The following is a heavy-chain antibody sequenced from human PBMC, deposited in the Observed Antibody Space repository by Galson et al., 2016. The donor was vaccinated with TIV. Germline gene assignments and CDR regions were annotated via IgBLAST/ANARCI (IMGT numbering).Heavy chain of an antibody. CDR3: ARPGNYDGDRRGAFDL. V-gene: IGHV3-48*04. Sequence: SLRLSCAASGFTLSSWHMDWVRQAPGEGLEWISFITYTSATIYYADSVKGRFTVSRDNAKNSLYLQMNSLRAEDTAVYYCARPGNYDGDRRGAFDLWGQGTLVTVSS. J-gene: IGHJ4*02. CDR2: ITYTSATI. CDR1: GFTLSSWH. D-gene: IGHD4-23*01.